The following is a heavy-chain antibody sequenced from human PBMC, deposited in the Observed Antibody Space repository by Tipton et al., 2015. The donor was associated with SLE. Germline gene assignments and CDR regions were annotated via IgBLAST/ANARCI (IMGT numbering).Heavy chain of an antibody. CDR1: GGSISSSSYY. V-gene: IGHV4-39*07. CDR3: ARDRRPQGAFDI. Sequence: TLSLTCTVSGGSISSSSYYWGWIRQPPGKGLEWIGSIYYSGSTYYNPSLKSRVTISVDTSKNQFSLKLSSVTAADTAVYYCARDRRPQGAFDIWGQGTMVTVSS. J-gene: IGHJ3*02. CDR2: IYYSGST.